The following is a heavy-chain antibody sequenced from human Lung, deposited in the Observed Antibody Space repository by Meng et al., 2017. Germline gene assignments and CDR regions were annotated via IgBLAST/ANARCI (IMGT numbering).Heavy chain of an antibody. V-gene: IGHV1-18*01. CDR3: ARDAVGHSSGYFLSGFDL. Sequence: QVQLVQSGAEVKKPGASVKVSCSASAYPFINYGVVWVRQAPGQGPEWMGWISVYDGNTHYAQRLQDRVTMTTDTSTSTAYMELRSLRSDDTAVYYCARDAVGHSSGYFLSGFDLWGQGTLVTVSS. CDR1: AYPFINYG. J-gene: IGHJ5*02. CDR2: ISVYDGNT. D-gene: IGHD3-22*01.